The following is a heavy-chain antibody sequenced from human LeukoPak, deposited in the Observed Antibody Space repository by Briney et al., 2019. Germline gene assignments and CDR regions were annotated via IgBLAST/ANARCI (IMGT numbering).Heavy chain of an antibody. D-gene: IGHD2-15*01. Sequence: SGTLSLTCAVSGGSISSSNWWSWVRQPPGKGLEWIGEIYHSGSTNYNPSLKSRVTISVDKSKNQFSLKLSSVTAADTAVYYCATCSGYCSGGSSERGMDVWGQGTTVTVSS. CDR3: ATCSGYCSGGSSERGMDV. V-gene: IGHV4-4*02. J-gene: IGHJ6*02. CDR2: IYHSGST. CDR1: GGSISSSNW.